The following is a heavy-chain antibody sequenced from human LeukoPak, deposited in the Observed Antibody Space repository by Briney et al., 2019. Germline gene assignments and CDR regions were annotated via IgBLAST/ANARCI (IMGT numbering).Heavy chain of an antibody. Sequence: ASVKVSCKTSGYTFTGYYMHWVRQAPGQGLEWMGWINPNSGGTNYAQKFQGRVTMTRDTSISTAYMELSRLRSDDTAVYYCAREANFYYDSSFDYWGQGTLVTVSS. CDR1: GYTFTGYY. CDR3: AREANFYYDSSFDY. CDR2: INPNSGGT. J-gene: IGHJ4*02. D-gene: IGHD3-22*01. V-gene: IGHV1-2*02.